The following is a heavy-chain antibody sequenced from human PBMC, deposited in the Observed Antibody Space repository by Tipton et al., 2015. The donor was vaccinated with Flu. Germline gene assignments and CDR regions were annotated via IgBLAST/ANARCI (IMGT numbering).Heavy chain of an antibody. CDR3: VRAIAAAGSR. CDR2: VNQDGSVT. J-gene: IGHJ4*02. D-gene: IGHD6-13*01. CDR1: EFIFSTYW. V-gene: IGHV3-7*01. Sequence: LSLTCVGSEFIFSTYWMSWVRQAPGKGLEWVANVNQDGSVTYYVDSVKGRFTISRDNAKNSLYLQMNSLRVEDTAVYYCVRAIAAAGSRWGQGTLVTVSS.